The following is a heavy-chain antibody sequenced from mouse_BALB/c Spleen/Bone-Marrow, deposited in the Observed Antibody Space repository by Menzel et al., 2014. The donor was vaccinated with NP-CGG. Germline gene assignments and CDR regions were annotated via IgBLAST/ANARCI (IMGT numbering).Heavy chain of an antibody. D-gene: IGHD1-2*01. Sequence: EVQLVESGGGLVKPGGSLKLSCAASGFTFGSYAMSWVRQTPEKRLEWVASISSGGSTYYPDSVKGRFTISRDNARNILYLQMSRLRSEDTAMYYCARVNYYGSFYYWGQGTTLTVSS. CDR2: ISSGGST. J-gene: IGHJ2*01. CDR1: GFTFGSYA. V-gene: IGHV5-6-5*01. CDR3: ARVNYYGSFYY.